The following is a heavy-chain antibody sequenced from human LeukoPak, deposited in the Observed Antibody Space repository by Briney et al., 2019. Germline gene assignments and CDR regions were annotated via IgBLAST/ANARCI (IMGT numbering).Heavy chain of an antibody. J-gene: IGHJ4*02. D-gene: IGHD6-13*01. CDR3: SRLTSTWYAGQDL. CDR1: GFTFDDYA. Sequence: PGGSLRLSCAASGFTFDDYAMSWVRQAPGKGLEWVSGINWNGGSTGYADSVKGRFTISRDNAKNSLYLQMNSLRAEDTALYYCSRLTSTWYAGQDLWGQGTLVTVSS. V-gene: IGHV3-20*04. CDR2: INWNGGST.